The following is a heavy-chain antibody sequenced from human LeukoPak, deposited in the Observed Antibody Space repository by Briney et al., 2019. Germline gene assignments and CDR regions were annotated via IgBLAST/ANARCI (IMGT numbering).Heavy chain of an antibody. Sequence: GGSLRLSCAASGFTFSSYAMNWVRQAPGKGLEWVSGVSGSGGSTYYADSVKGRFTISRDNSKNTLYLQMNSLRAEDTAVYYCAKARNGYNPIDYWGQGTLVAVSS. V-gene: IGHV3-23*01. CDR1: GFTFSSYA. CDR3: AKARNGYNPIDY. D-gene: IGHD5-12*01. J-gene: IGHJ4*02. CDR2: VSGSGGST.